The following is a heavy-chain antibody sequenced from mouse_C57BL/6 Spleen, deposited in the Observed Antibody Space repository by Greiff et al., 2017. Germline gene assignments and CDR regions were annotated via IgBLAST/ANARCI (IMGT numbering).Heavy chain of an antibody. CDR2: INYGGSSH. Sequence: EVMLVESEGGLVQPGSSMKLSCTASGFTFSDYYMDWVRQVPEKGLEWVANINYGGSSHNYMHSLKSRFIISRDNAKNILYLQMSSLKSEDTATYYCASAYYFPHARDYRGQGTSVTVSS. D-gene: IGHD1-1*01. CDR1: GFTFSDYY. CDR3: ASAYYFPHARDY. V-gene: IGHV5-16*01. J-gene: IGHJ4*01.